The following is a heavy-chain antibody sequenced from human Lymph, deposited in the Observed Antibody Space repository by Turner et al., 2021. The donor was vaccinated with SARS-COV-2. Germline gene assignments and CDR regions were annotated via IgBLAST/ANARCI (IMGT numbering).Heavy chain of an antibody. CDR1: GYTLTELS. V-gene: IGHV1-24*01. CDR2: FDPEDGET. Sequence: QVQLVQSGAEVKKPGASVKVSCKVSGYTLTELSIHWVRQAPGKGLEWMGGFDPEDGETIYAQKFQGRVTMTEDTSTDTAYMELSSLRSEDTAVYYCATLKSNWKILTGRYYFDSWGQGTLVTVSS. CDR3: ATLKSNWKILTGRYYFDS. J-gene: IGHJ4*02. D-gene: IGHD1-1*01.